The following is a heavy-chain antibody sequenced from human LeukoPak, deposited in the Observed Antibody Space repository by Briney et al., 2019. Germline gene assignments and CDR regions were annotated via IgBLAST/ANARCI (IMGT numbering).Heavy chain of an antibody. V-gene: IGHV1-69*13. CDR3: ARALPLGELSFAHNWFDP. Sequence: SVKVSCKASGATFSSYAISWVRQAPGPGLEWMGGIIPIFGTANYAQKFQGRVTITADESTSTAYMELSSLRSEDTAVYYCARALPLGELSFAHNWFDPWGQGTLVTVSS. CDR2: IIPIFGTA. D-gene: IGHD3-16*02. J-gene: IGHJ5*02. CDR1: GATFSSYA.